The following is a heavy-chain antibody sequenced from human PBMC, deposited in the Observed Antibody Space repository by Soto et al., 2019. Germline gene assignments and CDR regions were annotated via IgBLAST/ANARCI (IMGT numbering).Heavy chain of an antibody. V-gene: IGHV1-18*04. CDR1: GYTFTSYG. CDR3: ARDRISPRYYYGMDV. CDR2: ISAYNGNT. J-gene: IGHJ6*02. Sequence: ASVKVSCKASGYTFTSYGISWVRQAPGQGLEWMGWISAYNGNTNYAQKLQGRVTMTTDTSTSTAYMELRSLRSDDTAVYYCARDRISPRYYYGMDVWGQGTTVTVSS. D-gene: IGHD2-15*01.